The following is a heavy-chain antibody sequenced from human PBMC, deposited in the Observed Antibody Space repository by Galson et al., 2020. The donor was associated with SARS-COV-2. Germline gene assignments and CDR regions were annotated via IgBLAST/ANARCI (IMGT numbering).Heavy chain of an antibody. J-gene: IGHJ6*02. CDR3: VRRMTGYYYDGMDV. V-gene: IGHV3-11*06. CDR2: ISSTSTYT. Sequence: GESLKISCAASGFTFSDYYMSWIRQAPGKGLEWISYISSTSTYTNYADSVKGRFTISRDNAKNSLYLQMNSLRADDTGVYYCVRRMTGYYYDGMDVWGQGTTVTVSS. D-gene: IGHD3-9*01. CDR1: GFTFSDYY.